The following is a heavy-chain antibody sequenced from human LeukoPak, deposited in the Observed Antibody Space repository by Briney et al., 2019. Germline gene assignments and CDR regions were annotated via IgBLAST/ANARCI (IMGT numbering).Heavy chain of an antibody. CDR1: GFTFSSYS. J-gene: IGHJ5*02. D-gene: IGHD6-19*01. CDR2: ISSSSSYI. V-gene: IGHV3-21*01. CDR3: ARAKIAVAGGGNWFDP. Sequence: GGSLRLSCAASGFTFSSYSMNWVRQGPGKGLEWVSSISSSSSYIYYADSVKGRFTISRDNAKDSLYLQMNSLRAEDTAVYYCARAKIAVAGGGNWFDPWGQGTLVTVSS.